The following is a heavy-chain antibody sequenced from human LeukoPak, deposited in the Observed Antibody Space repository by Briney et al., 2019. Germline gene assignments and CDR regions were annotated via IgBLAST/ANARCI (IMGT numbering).Heavy chain of an antibody. CDR1: GFTFSSYS. D-gene: IGHD3-22*01. V-gene: IGHV3-21*04. Sequence: NTGGSLRLSCAASGFTFSSYSMNWVRQAPGKGLEWVSSISSSSSYIYYADSVKGRFTISRDNAKNSLYLQMNSLRAEDTAVYYCAKDPSGGMIVVVITAFDTWGQGTMVTVSS. CDR2: ISSSSSYI. CDR3: AKDPSGGMIVVVITAFDT. J-gene: IGHJ3*02.